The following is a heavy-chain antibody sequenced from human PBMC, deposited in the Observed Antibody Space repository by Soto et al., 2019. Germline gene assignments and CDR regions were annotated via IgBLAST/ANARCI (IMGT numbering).Heavy chain of an antibody. D-gene: IGHD3-22*01. CDR3: AREATGYYDSSGFTLFDY. J-gene: IGHJ4*02. Sequence: GASVKVSCKASGGTFSSYSINWVRQAPGQGLEWMGEIIPIFGSTSYAQKFQGRVTMTRDTSTSTVYMELSSLRSEDTAVYYCAREATGYYDSSGFTLFDYWGQGTLVTVSS. CDR2: IIPIFGST. V-gene: IGHV1-69*05. CDR1: GGTFSSYS.